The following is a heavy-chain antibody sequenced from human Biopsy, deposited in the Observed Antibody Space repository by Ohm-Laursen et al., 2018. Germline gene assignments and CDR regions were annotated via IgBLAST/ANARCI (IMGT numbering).Heavy chain of an antibody. CDR3: AKRGVERGRPLAY. CDR1: GGTFSSFG. J-gene: IGHJ4*02. Sequence: ASVKVSCKASGGTFSSFGISWVRLAPGQGLEWMGEINSMFGTTNYAQTFQGRVTITADESTSTAYMEVSSLRSEDTAVYYCAKRGVERGRPLAYWGQGTLVTVSS. V-gene: IGHV1-69*13. CDR2: INSMFGTT. D-gene: IGHD1-1*01.